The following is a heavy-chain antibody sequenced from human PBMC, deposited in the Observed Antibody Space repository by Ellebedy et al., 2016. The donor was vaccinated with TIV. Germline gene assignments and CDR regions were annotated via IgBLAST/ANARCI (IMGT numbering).Heavy chain of an antibody. CDR3: GRVEKWLQFPQY. Sequence: AASVKVSCKASGYTFTSYDIRWARQAPGQKLEYMGWISAYYGNTNYAQNLQGRVTMTTDTSTSTAYVELRSLTSDDTAVYYCGRVEKWLQFPQYWGQGTLVTVSS. D-gene: IGHD5-24*01. J-gene: IGHJ4*02. CDR2: ISAYYGNT. CDR1: GYTFTSYD. V-gene: IGHV1-18*04.